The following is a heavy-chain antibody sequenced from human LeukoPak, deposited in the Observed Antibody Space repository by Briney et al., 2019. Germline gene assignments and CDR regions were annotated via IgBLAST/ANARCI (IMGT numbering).Heavy chain of an antibody. Sequence: SETLSLTCAVYGGSFSGYYWSWIRQPPGKGLEWIGEINHSGSTNYNPSLKSRVTISVDTSKNQFSLKLSSVTAADTAVYYCASGAAGGDSNGSRAFDIWGQGTMVTVSS. CDR2: INHSGST. CDR3: ASGAAGGDSNGSRAFDI. D-gene: IGHD4-17*01. V-gene: IGHV4-34*01. CDR1: GGSFSGYY. J-gene: IGHJ3*02.